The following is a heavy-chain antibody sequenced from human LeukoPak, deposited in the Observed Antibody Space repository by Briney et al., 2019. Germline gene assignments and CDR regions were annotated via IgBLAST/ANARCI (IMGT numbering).Heavy chain of an antibody. V-gene: IGHV3-23*01. Sequence: GGSLRLSCTASGFTFSSYAMSWVRQAPGKGLEWVSAISVGGSTYYADSVKGRFTISRDNSKNTLYLQMNSLRAEDTAVYYCAKEARNDYFDYWGQGTLVTVSS. D-gene: IGHD1-1*01. CDR3: AKEARNDYFDY. CDR1: GFTFSSYA. CDR2: ISVGGST. J-gene: IGHJ4*02.